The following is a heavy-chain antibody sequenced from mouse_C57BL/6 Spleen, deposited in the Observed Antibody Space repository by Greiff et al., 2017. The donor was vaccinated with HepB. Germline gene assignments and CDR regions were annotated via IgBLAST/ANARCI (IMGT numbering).Heavy chain of an antibody. V-gene: IGHV5-6*01. CDR2: ISSGGSYT. Sequence: EVQVVESGGDLVKPGGSLKLSCAASGFTFSSYGMSWVRQTPDKRLEWVATISSGGSYTYYPDSVKGRFTISRDNAKNTLYLQMSSLKSEDTAMYYCARQAVNYFDYWGQGTTLTVSS. CDR1: GFTFSSYG. D-gene: IGHD2-2*01. CDR3: ARQAVNYFDY. J-gene: IGHJ2*01.